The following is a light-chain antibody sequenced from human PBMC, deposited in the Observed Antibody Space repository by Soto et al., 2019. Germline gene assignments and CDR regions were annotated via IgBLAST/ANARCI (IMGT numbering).Light chain of an antibody. CDR1: SSNIGSNT. CDR2: SND. CDR3: AAWGASLNGWV. V-gene: IGLV1-44*01. J-gene: IGLJ3*02. Sequence: QSVLTQPPSASGTPGQRVTISCSGSSSNIGSNTVNWYQQLPGTAPKLLIYSNDQRPSGVPDRFSGSKSGTPASLAISGLQSEDEADYYCAAWGASLNGWVFGGGTKVTVL.